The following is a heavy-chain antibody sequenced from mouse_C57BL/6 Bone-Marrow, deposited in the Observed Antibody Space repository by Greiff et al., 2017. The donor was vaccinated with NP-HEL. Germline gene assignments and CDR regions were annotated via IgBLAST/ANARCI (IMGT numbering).Heavy chain of an antibody. J-gene: IGHJ2*01. Sequence: VHLVESGPELVKPGASVKLSCKASGYTFTSYDINWVKQRPGQGLEWIGWIYPRDGSTKYNEKFKGKATLTVDTSSSTAYMELHSLTSEDSAVYFCARRGYDYDWFFDYWGQGTTLTVSS. V-gene: IGHV1-85*01. CDR1: GYTFTSYD. CDR3: ARRGYDYDWFFDY. D-gene: IGHD2-4*01. CDR2: IYPRDGST.